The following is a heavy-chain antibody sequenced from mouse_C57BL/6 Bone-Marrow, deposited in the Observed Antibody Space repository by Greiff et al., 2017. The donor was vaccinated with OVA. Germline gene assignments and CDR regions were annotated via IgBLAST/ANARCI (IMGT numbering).Heavy chain of an antibody. J-gene: IGHJ1*03. D-gene: IGHD1-1*01. CDR3: ARWGGSSPYWYFDV. V-gene: IGHV1-76*01. CDR2: IYPGSGNT. CDR1: GYTFTDYY. Sequence: QVQLQQSGAELVRPGASVKLSCKASGYTFTDYYINWVKQRPGQGLEWIARIYPGSGNTYYNEKFKGKATLTAEKSSSTAYMQLSSLTSEDSAVYFCARWGGSSPYWYFDVWGTGTTVTVSS.